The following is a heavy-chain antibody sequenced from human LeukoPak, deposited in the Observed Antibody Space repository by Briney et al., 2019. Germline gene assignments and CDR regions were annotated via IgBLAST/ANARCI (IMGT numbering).Heavy chain of an antibody. J-gene: IGHJ3*02. CDR3: ARPAGYSSGWSPDDAFDI. Sequence: PSETLSLTCTVSGVSISSSSYYWGWIRQPPGKGLEWIGSIYYSGSTYYNPSLKSRVTISVDTSKNQFSLKLSSVTAADTAVYYCARPAGYSSGWSPDDAFDIWGQGTMVTVSS. V-gene: IGHV4-39*01. D-gene: IGHD6-19*01. CDR1: GVSISSSSYY. CDR2: IYYSGST.